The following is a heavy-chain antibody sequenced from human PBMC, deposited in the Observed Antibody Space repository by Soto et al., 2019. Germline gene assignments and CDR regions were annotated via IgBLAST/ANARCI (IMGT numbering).Heavy chain of an antibody. CDR2: IYYSGST. D-gene: IGHD6-13*01. V-gene: IGHV4-59*01. CDR3: ARDSGIAAAGTISYFDY. Sequence: SSETLSLTCTVSGGSISSYYWSWIRQPPGKGLEWIGYIYYSGSTNYNPSLKSRVTISVDTSKNQFSLKLSSVTAADTAVYYCARDSGIAAAGTISYFDYWGQGTLVTVSS. CDR1: GGSISSYY. J-gene: IGHJ4*02.